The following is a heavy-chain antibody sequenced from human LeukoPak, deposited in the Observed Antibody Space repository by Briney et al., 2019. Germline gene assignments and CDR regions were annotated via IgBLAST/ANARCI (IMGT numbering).Heavy chain of an antibody. CDR1: GGSISSGDYY. J-gene: IGHJ3*02. CDR3: ARAKYYDFRSGYYNDAFDI. V-gene: IGHV4-30-4*08. CDR2: IYYSGST. Sequence: PTETLSLTCTVSGGSISSGDYYWSWIRQPPGKGLEWIGYIYYSGSTYYNPSLKSRVTISVDTSENQFSLKLSSVTAADTAVYYCARAKYYDFRSGYYNDAFDIWGQGTMVTVSS. D-gene: IGHD3-3*01.